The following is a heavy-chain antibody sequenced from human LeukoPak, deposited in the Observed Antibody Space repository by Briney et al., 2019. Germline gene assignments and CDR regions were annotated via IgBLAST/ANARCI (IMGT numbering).Heavy chain of an antibody. D-gene: IGHD6-13*01. Sequence: ASVKDSCMSSGYTFTRYGIGWVRPAPGQGREWMGWTSAYNGNTNYAQKLQGRVTMTTDTSTSTAYMELGSMRSDDTAVYYCERPTHGYGAFDIWGQGTMVTVSS. CDR3: ERPTHGYGAFDI. CDR1: GYTFTRYG. V-gene: IGHV1-18*01. CDR2: TSAYNGNT. J-gene: IGHJ3*02.